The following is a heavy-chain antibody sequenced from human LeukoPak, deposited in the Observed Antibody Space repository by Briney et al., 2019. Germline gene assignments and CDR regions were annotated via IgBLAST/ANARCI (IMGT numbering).Heavy chain of an antibody. Sequence: GGSLRLSCAASGFTFSSYAMSWVRQAPGKGLEWVSYISTSSGTIYYVDSVKGRFSVSRDNAKNSLFLQMNSLRVEDTAVYYCVRGYSSTDLDVWGQGTTVTVSS. CDR2: ISTSSGTI. CDR1: GFTFSSYA. CDR3: VRGYSSTDLDV. V-gene: IGHV3-48*01. D-gene: IGHD2-2*01. J-gene: IGHJ6*02.